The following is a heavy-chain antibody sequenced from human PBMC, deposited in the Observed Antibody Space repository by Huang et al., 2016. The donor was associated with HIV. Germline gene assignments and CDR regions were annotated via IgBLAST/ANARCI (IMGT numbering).Heavy chain of an antibody. CDR3: ARFRGPQVTLNWLDP. V-gene: IGHV1-18*01. CDR2: VSTYNGHT. J-gene: IGHJ5*02. Sequence: QVQLVQSGPEMKKPGASVNVSCKASGYTFFTYSISWVRQAPGQGLEWMGWVSTYNGHTNCAQKFQGRLTLTTDVSTSSAYMELKNLRSDDTAVYYCARFRGPQVTLNWLDPWGQGTLVTVSS. CDR1: GYTFFTYS. D-gene: IGHD3-10*01.